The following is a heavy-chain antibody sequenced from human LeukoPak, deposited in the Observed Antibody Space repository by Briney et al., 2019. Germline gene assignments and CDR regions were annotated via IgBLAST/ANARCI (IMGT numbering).Heavy chain of an antibody. CDR1: GGTFSSYA. V-gene: IGHV1-69*06. D-gene: IGHD5-18*01. Sequence: ASVKVSCKASGGTFSSYAISWVRQAPGQGLEWMGGIIPIFGTANYAQKFQGRVTITADKSTSTAYMELSSLRSEDTAVYYCARNQGYSYGQRGTFDYWGQGTLVTVSS. CDR2: IIPIFGTA. J-gene: IGHJ4*02. CDR3: ARNQGYSYGQRGTFDY.